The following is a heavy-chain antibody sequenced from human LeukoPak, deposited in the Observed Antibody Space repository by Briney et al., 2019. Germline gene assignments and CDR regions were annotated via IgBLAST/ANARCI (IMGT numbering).Heavy chain of an antibody. Sequence: GGSLRLSCAASGLTVNSIIMTWVRLPPGKGLEWVANINQDGSEKTYVDSVKGRFTISRDNAKNSLYLQMNSLRAEDTAVYYCARRGYYDFWSASSYYYYYYMDVWGKGTTVTVSS. CDR3: ARRGYYDFWSASSYYYYYYMDV. CDR2: INQDGSEK. D-gene: IGHD3-3*01. J-gene: IGHJ6*03. CDR1: GLTVNSII. V-gene: IGHV3-7*01.